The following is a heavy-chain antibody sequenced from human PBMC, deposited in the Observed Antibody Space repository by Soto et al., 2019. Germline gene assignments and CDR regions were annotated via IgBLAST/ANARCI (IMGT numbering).Heavy chain of an antibody. Sequence: SETLSHTCTFSGGPIISSSYYWGWIRQHPGKGLEWIGSIYYSGSTYYNPSLKSRVTISVDTSKNQFSLKLSSVTAADTAVYYCARQRCSSTSCYLYYYYYGMDVWGQGTTVTVSS. CDR2: IYYSGST. CDR1: GGPIISSSYY. CDR3: ARQRCSSTSCYLYYYYYGMDV. V-gene: IGHV4-39*01. D-gene: IGHD2-2*01. J-gene: IGHJ6*02.